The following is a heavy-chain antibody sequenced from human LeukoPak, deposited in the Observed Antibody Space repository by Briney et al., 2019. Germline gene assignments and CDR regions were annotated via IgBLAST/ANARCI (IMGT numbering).Heavy chain of an antibody. CDR3: ARENSGWYYFDY. CDR1: GGSISSYY. Sequence: SETLSPTCTVSGGSISSYYWSWIRQPPGKGLEWIGYIYYSGSTNYNPSLKSRVTISVDTSKNQFSLKLSSVTAADTAVYYCARENSGWYYFDYWGQGTLVTVSS. D-gene: IGHD6-19*01. J-gene: IGHJ4*02. V-gene: IGHV4-59*01. CDR2: IYYSGST.